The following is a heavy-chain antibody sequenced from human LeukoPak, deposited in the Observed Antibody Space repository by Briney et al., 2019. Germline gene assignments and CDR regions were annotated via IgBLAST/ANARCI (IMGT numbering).Heavy chain of an antibody. CDR2: IIPILGIA. J-gene: IGHJ4*02. Sequence: ASVKVSCKASGGTFSSYAISWVRQAPGQGLEWMGRIIPILGIANYAQKFQGRVTITADKSTSTAYMELSSLRSEDTAVYYCARDSSLESPVGIDYWGQGTLVTVSS. CDR1: GGTFSSYA. V-gene: IGHV1-69*04. D-gene: IGHD4-23*01. CDR3: ARDSSLESPVGIDY.